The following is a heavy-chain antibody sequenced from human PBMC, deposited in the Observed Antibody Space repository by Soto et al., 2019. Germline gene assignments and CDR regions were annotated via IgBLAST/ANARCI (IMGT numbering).Heavy chain of an antibody. CDR3: ARDGGTAQYYYYYYGMDV. D-gene: IGHD2-21*02. CDR1: GYTFTGYY. CDR2: INPNSGGT. Sequence: GASVKVSCKASGYTFTGYYMHWVRQAPGQGLEWMGWINPNSGGTNYAQKFQGWVTMTRDTSISTAYMELSRLRSDDTAVYYCARDGGTAQYYYYYYGMDVWGQGTTGTVSS. V-gene: IGHV1-2*04. J-gene: IGHJ6*02.